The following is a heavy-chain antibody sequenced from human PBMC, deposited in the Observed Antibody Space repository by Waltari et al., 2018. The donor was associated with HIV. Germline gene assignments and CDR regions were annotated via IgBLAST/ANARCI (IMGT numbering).Heavy chain of an antibody. J-gene: IGHJ1*01. CDR3: VRRDWDYYDSSGYYGGPFQH. V-gene: IGHV1-2*02. CDR1: GYTFTANY. D-gene: IGHD3-22*01. Sequence: QVQLVQSGAEVKKPGASVKVSCKASGYTFTANYMHWVRQAPGQGLEWMGGINPNSGDTMYAQKFQGRVTMTRDTSISTAYMELSRLRSDDTAVYYCVRRDWDYYDSSGYYGGPFQHWGQGTLVTVSS. CDR2: INPNSGDT.